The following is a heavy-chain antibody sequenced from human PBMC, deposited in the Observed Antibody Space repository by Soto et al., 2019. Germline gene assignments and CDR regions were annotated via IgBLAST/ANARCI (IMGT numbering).Heavy chain of an antibody. J-gene: IGHJ4*02. CDR2: VAYSGST. CDR1: GVSVSSRGYY. Sequence: SETLSLTCSVSGVSVSSRGYYWDWIRQPPGKRKEWIGSVAYSGSTYYNPSLKSRVTISEDRSKNAFSLKLDSMTAADTSVYYCARRRTNTDIRPPRGYYFDFWGLGILVTVSS. V-gene: IGHV4-39*02. D-gene: IGHD3-10*01. CDR3: ARRRTNTDIRPPRGYYFDF.